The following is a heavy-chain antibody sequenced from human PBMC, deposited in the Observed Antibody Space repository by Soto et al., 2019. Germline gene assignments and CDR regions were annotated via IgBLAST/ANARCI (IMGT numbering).Heavy chain of an antibody. D-gene: IGHD1-1*01. CDR1: GDPISRYH. J-gene: IGHJ4*02. CDR2: VHNSGST. V-gene: IGHV4-59*01. CDR3: TGDRNNRLWYKY. Sequence: QVQLQESGPGLVKPSETLSLSCTVSGDPISRYHWSWIRQTPGKGLEWIGYVHNSGSTSYNPSLKSRVTISTDTSRKQFSLRLRSVTAADTAVYYCTGDRNNRLWYKYWGQGTLVTVSS.